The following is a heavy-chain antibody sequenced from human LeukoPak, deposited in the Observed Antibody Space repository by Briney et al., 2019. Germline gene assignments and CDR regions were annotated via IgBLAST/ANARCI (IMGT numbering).Heavy chain of an antibody. CDR3: ARDANPLGYCSSTSCYKYYYYYMDV. Sequence: PSETLCLTCTVSGVSISSYYWSWIRQPAGKGLEWIGRIYTSGSTNYNPSLKSRVTISVDTSKNQFSLKLSSVTAADTAVYYCARDANPLGYCSSTSCYKYYYYYMDVWGKGTTVTVSS. CDR1: GVSISSYY. J-gene: IGHJ6*03. V-gene: IGHV4-4*07. D-gene: IGHD2-2*02. CDR2: IYTSGST.